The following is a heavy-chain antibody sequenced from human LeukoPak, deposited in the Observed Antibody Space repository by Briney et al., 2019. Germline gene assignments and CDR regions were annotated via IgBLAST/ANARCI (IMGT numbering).Heavy chain of an antibody. CDR1: GGSISSSSYY. CDR3: ARDNNWGSDYYYYMDV. J-gene: IGHJ6*03. D-gene: IGHD7-27*01. CDR2: IYYSGST. Sequence: PSETLSLTCTVSGGSISSSSYYWGWIRQPPGKGLEWIGSIYYSGSTYYNPSLKSRVTISVDTSKNQFSLKLSSVTAADTAVYYCARDNNWGSDYYYYMDVWGKGTTVTVSS. V-gene: IGHV4-39*02.